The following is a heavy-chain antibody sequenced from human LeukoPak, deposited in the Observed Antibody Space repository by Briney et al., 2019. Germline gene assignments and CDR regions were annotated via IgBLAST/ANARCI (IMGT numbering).Heavy chain of an antibody. CDR3: ATGVRGVMISDY. V-gene: IGHV1-24*01. J-gene: IGHJ4*02. D-gene: IGHD3-10*01. CDR1: GYTLTELS. Sequence: GASVKVSCKVSGYTLTELSMHWVRQAPGKGLEREGGFDPEDGETIYAQKFQGRVTMSEDTSTDTAYMELSSLRSGDTAVYYCATGVRGVMISDYWGQGTLVTVSS. CDR2: FDPEDGET.